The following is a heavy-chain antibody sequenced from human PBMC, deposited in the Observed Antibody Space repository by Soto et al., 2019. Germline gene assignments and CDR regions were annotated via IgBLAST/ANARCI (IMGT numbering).Heavy chain of an antibody. D-gene: IGHD3-10*01. CDR3: AHTSALELWSFYFES. J-gene: IGHJ4*02. CDR1: GFSLSTSGVG. CDR2: IYWDDDK. V-gene: IGHV2-5*02. Sequence: QTTLKESGPTLVKPTQTLTLTCSFSGFSLSTSGVGVGWIRQPPGKALEWLALIYWDDDKRYNPSLKTRLTIAKATSKNQVVLAMTNMDPVDTATYYCAHTSALELWSFYFESWGQGTLVTVSS.